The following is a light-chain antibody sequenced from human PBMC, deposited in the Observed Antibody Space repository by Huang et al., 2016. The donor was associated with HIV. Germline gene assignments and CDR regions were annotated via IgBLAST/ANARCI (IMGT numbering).Light chain of an antibody. CDR2: GTS. CDR3: QQYGSSYT. Sequence: EIVLTQSPGTLSLSPGERATLSCRASQSVSSSYLAWYRQRPGQAPRLAIYGTSNRATGIPDRFSGSGSGTDFTLTISRLEPEDFAVYYCQQYGSSYTFGQGTKLEIK. V-gene: IGKV3-20*01. CDR1: QSVSSSY. J-gene: IGKJ2*01.